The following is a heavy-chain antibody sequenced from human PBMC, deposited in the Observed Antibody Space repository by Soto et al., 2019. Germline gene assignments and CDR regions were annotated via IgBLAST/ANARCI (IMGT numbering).Heavy chain of an antibody. V-gene: IGHV1-69*06. J-gene: IGHJ3*02. Sequence: SVQVSCKASGDTFSSYAISWVRQAPGQGLEWMGGIIPIFGTANYAQKFQGRVTSTADKSTSTAYMELSSLRSEDTAVYYRARDYCGGDCLAFDIWGQGTTVTVSS. CDR2: IIPIFGTA. CDR3: ARDYCGGDCLAFDI. D-gene: IGHD2-21*02. CDR1: GDTFSSYA.